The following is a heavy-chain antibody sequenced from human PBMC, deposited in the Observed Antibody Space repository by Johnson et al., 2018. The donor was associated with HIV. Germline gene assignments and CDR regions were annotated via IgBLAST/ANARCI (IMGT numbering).Heavy chain of an antibody. CDR1: GFTFDDYA. J-gene: IGHJ3*02. D-gene: IGHD6-13*01. Sequence: VQLVESGGGLVQPGRSLRLSCAASGFTFDDYAMHWVRQAPGKGLEWVSGISWNSGSIGYADSVKGRFTISRDNAKNSLYLQMNSLRAEDTALYYWAKGKIAAAGDACDIWGQGTMVTVSS. CDR3: AKGKIAAAGDACDI. V-gene: IGHV3-9*01. CDR2: ISWNSGSI.